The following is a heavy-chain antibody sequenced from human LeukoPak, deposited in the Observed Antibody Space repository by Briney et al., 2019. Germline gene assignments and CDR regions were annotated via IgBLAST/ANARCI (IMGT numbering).Heavy chain of an antibody. Sequence: PSETLSLTCAVYGGSFSGYYWSWIRQPPGKGLEWIGEINHSGGTNYNPSLKSRVTISVDTSKNQFSLKLSSVTAADTAVYYCARSMVTQDYWGQGTLVTVSS. CDR2: INHSGGT. CDR3: ARSMVTQDY. CDR1: GGSFSGYY. J-gene: IGHJ4*02. V-gene: IGHV4-34*01. D-gene: IGHD5-18*01.